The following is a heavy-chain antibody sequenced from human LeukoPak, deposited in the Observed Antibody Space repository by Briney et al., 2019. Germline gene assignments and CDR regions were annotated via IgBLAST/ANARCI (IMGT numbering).Heavy chain of an antibody. CDR3: ARAPIGSVDY. D-gene: IGHD1-1*01. CDR2: IYYTGYT. V-gene: IGHV4-59*01. CDR1: GDSITNSY. J-gene: IGHJ4*02. Sequence: PSETLSLTCTVFGDSITNSYWTWIRLPPGKGLEWIAYIYYTGYTNYNPSLKNRVSISVDTSKNQLSLKLISVTAADTAVYYCARAPIGSVDYWGPGAQVTVSS.